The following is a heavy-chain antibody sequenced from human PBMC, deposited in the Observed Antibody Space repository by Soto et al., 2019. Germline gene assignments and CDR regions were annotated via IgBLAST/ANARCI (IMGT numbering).Heavy chain of an antibody. CDR1: GFTFSSYA. CDR3: ARDSTYCSGGSCCGCYYYGMDV. Sequence: PGGSLRLSCAASGFTFSSYAMHWVRQAPGKGLEWVAVISYDGSNKYYADSVKGRFTISRDNSKNTLYLQMNSLRAEDTAVYYCARDSTYCSGGSCCGCYYYGMDVWGQGTTVTVSS. J-gene: IGHJ6*02. V-gene: IGHV3-30-3*01. D-gene: IGHD2-15*01. CDR2: ISYDGSNK.